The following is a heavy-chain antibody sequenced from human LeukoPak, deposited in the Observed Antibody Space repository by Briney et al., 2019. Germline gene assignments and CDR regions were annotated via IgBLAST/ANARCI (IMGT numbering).Heavy chain of an antibody. J-gene: IGHJ4*02. CDR3: ARDLMVGSPFDS. CDR1: TCTFSDYW. D-gene: IGHD2-8*01. Sequence: GGSLRLSCAASTCTFSDYWMHWVRQAPGKGLVWVSRINSDGSGTRYADSVKGRFTISRDNAKNTLYLQMNSLTAEDTAVYYCARDLMVGSPFDSWGQGTLVTVSS. CDR2: INSDGSGT. V-gene: IGHV3-74*01.